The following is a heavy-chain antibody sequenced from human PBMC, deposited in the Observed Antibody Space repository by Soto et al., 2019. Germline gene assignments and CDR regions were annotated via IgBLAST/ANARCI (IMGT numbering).Heavy chain of an antibody. CDR3: VTREALGYCTNGVCPDYYYYYMDV. CDR1: GFTFSSYA. Sequence: GGSLRLSCAASGFTFSSYAMSWVRQAPGRGLEWVSAISGSGGSTYYADSVKGRFTISRDNSKNTLYLQMNSLRAEDTAVYYCVTREALGYCTNGVCPDYYYYYMDVWGKGTTVTVSS. V-gene: IGHV3-23*01. D-gene: IGHD2-8*01. CDR2: ISGSGGST. J-gene: IGHJ6*03.